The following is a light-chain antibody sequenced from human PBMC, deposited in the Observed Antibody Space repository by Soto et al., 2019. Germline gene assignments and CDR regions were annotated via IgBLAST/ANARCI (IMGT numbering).Light chain of an antibody. CDR3: SSYTSLSTLV. V-gene: IGLV2-14*01. Sequence: ALTQPASVSGSPGQSITISCTGTSSDVGGYNYVSWYQQHPGKAPKLMIYDVSNRPSGVSNRFSGSKSGSTASLTISGLQDEDEADYYCSSYTSLSTLVFGTGTKVTVL. CDR1: SSDVGGYNY. J-gene: IGLJ1*01. CDR2: DVS.